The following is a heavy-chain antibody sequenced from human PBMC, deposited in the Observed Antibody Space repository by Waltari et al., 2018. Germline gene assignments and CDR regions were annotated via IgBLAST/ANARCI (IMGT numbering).Heavy chain of an antibody. CDR2: IFSGGNT. CDR1: GFTVNNNY. Sequence: EVQLVESGGGLIQPGGSLRVSCAASGFTVNNNYMIWVRQAPGKGLEWVSLIFSGGNTFYADSVRGRFTSSRDSSKNTLYLQMNSLRTEDTAVYYCASSPKEGYWGQGTLVTVSS. J-gene: IGHJ4*02. CDR3: ASSPKEGY. V-gene: IGHV3-53*01.